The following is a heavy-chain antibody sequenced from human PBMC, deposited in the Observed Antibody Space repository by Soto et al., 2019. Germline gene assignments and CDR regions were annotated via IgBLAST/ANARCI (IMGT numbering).Heavy chain of an antibody. CDR1: GYTFTSYG. Sequence: ASVKVSCKASGYTFTSYGISWVRQAPGQGLEWMGWISAYNGNTNYAQKLQGRVTMTTDTSASTAYMELSSLRSEDTAVYYCASEVVVPAAIGTNYYYYGMDVWGQGTTVTVSS. CDR2: ISAYNGNT. V-gene: IGHV1-18*01. J-gene: IGHJ6*02. D-gene: IGHD2-2*02. CDR3: ASEVVVPAAIGTNYYYYGMDV.